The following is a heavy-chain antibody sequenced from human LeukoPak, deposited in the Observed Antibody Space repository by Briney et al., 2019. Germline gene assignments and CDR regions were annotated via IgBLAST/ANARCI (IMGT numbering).Heavy chain of an antibody. V-gene: IGHV4-59*01. J-gene: IGHJ5*02. D-gene: IGHD3-22*01. CDR1: GGSISSYY. CDR2: IYYSGST. Sequence: PSETLSLTCTVSGGSISSYYWSWIRQPPGKGLEWLGYIYYSGSTNYNPSLKSRVTISVDTSKNQFSLKLSSVTAADTAVYYCARTYYYDSSGYDNWFDPWGQGTLVTVSS. CDR3: ARTYYYDSSGYDNWFDP.